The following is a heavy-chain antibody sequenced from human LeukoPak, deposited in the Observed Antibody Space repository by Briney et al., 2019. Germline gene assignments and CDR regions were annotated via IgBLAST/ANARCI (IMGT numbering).Heavy chain of an antibody. J-gene: IGHJ6*03. Sequence: SETLSLTCTVSGGSISSSSYYWGWIRQPPGKGLGWIGSIYYSGSTYSNPSLKSQVTISVDTSKNQYSLMLLAVTAADTAVEYCSRDMEQLVQDSRYYYYYYMDVWGKGTTVTVSS. CDR3: SRDMEQLVQDSRYYYYYYMDV. V-gene: IGHV4-39*07. CDR1: GGSISSSSYY. D-gene: IGHD6-6*01. CDR2: IYYSGST.